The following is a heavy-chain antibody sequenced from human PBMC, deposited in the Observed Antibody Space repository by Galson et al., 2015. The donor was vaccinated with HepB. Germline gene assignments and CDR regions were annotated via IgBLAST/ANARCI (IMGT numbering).Heavy chain of an antibody. CDR1: GFTFDDYA. CDR2: ISWNSGSI. J-gene: IGHJ3*02. CDR3: AKGRWSPDCSSTSCLHDAFEI. Sequence: SLRLSCAASGFTFDDYAMHWVRQAPGKGLEWVSGISWNSGSIGYADSVKGRFTISRDNAKNSLYLQMNSLRAEDTALYYCAKGRWSPDCSSTSCLHDAFEIWGQGTMVTVSS. D-gene: IGHD2-2*01. V-gene: IGHV3-9*01.